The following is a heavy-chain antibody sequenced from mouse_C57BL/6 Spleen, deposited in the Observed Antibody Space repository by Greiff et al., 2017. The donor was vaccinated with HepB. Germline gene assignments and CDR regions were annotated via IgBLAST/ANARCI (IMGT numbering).Heavy chain of an antibody. CDR3: ARGENWDGDFDY. CDR1: GYAFTNYL. CDR2: INPGSGGT. V-gene: IGHV1-54*01. J-gene: IGHJ2*01. D-gene: IGHD4-1*01. Sequence: VQLVESGAELVRPGTSVKVSCKASGYAFTNYLIEWVKQRPGQGLEWIGVINPGSGGTNYNEKFKGKATLTADKSSSTAYMQLSSLTSEDSAVYFCARGENWDGDFDYWGQGTTLTVSS.